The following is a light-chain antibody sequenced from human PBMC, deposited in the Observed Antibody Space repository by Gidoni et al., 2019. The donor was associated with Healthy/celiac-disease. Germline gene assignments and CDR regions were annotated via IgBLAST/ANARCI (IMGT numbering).Light chain of an antibody. Sequence: DIVLTQSPATLSLSPGERATLSCRASQSVSSYLAWYQQKPGQATRLLIYDASNRATGIPARFRGSGSGTDFTLTISSLEPEDFAVYYCQQRSNWPPEWTFGQGTKVEIK. V-gene: IGKV3-11*01. CDR2: DAS. J-gene: IGKJ1*01. CDR1: QSVSSY. CDR3: QQRSNWPPEWT.